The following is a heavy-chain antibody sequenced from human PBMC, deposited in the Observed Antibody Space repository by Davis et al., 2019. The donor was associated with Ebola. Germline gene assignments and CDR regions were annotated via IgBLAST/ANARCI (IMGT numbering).Heavy chain of an antibody. J-gene: IGHJ3*01. CDR2: IYYGGST. D-gene: IGHD3-22*01. CDR1: GGSIISSNYY. Sequence: MPSETLSLTCTVSGGSIISSNYYWGWIRQPPGKGLEWIVSIYYGGSTYYNPSLKSRVTMSVDTSKNQFSLRLTSVTATDTALYYCATYCDRTGDYPGAFYFWGQGTIVTVSS. V-gene: IGHV4-39*01. CDR3: ATYCDRTGDYPGAFYF.